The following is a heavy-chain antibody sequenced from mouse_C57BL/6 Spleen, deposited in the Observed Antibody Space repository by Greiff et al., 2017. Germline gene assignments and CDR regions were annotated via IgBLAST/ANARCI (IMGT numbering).Heavy chain of an antibody. Sequence: QVQLQQSGAELVRPGTSVKVSCKASGYAFTNYLIEWVKQRPGQGLEWIGVINPGGGGTNYNEKFKGKATLTADKSSSTAYMQLSSLTSEDSAVYFCAIYDPAWFAYWGQGTRVTVSA. CDR2: INPGGGGT. V-gene: IGHV1-54*01. CDR1: GYAFTNYL. J-gene: IGHJ3*01. CDR3: AIYDPAWFAY. D-gene: IGHD2-3*01.